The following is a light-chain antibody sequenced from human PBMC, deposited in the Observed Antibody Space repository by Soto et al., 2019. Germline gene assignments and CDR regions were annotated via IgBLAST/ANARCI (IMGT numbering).Light chain of an antibody. CDR1: QNINSN. Sequence: EIVMTQSPATLSVSPGEGATLSCRASQNINSNLAWYQQKPGQAPRLLIYRSSTRATDISARFSGSGSGTEFTLTVSSLQSEDFAVYYCPQYNNGPYTFGQGTK. CDR3: PQYNNGPYT. J-gene: IGKJ2*01. CDR2: RSS. V-gene: IGKV3-15*01.